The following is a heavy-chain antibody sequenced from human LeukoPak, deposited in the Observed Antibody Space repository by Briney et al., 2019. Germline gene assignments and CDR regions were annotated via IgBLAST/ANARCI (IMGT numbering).Heavy chain of an antibody. J-gene: IGHJ4*02. Sequence: ASVKVSCKASGYTFTGYYMHWVRQAPGQGLEWMGWINPNSGDTNYAQKFQGRVTITRNTSISTAYMELSSLRSEDTAVYYCARVPVNYRFFPSRGAQKPYYFDYWGQGTLVTVSS. CDR2: INPNSGDT. CDR3: ARVPVNYRFFPSRGAQKPYYFDY. CDR1: GYTFTGYY. V-gene: IGHV1-2*02. D-gene: IGHD3-3*01.